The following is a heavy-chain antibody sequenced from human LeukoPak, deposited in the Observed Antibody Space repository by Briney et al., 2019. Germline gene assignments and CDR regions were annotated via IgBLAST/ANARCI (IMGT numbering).Heavy chain of an antibody. V-gene: IGHV3-21*01. J-gene: IGHJ5*02. CDR1: GFTFSSYS. Sequence: GGSLRLSCAASGFTFSSYSMNWVRQAPGKGLEWVSSISSSSSYIYYADSVKGRFTISRDNAKNSLYLQMNSLRAEDTAVYYCAREGGAYYYDSSGYYPPEPWGQGTLVTVSS. CDR3: AREGGAYYYDSSGYYPPEP. D-gene: IGHD3-22*01. CDR2: ISSSSSYI.